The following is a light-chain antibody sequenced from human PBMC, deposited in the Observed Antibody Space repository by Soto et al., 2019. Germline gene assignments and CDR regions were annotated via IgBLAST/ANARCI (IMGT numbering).Light chain of an antibody. CDR1: RSDVGGYNY. Sequence: QSALTQPASASGSPGQSVTISCTGTRSDVGGYNYVSWYQQHPGKAPKLMISEVSKRPSGVPYRFSGSKSGNTASLTVSGLQAEDEADYYCSSCAGNNTLVFGGGTKLTVL. J-gene: IGLJ2*01. V-gene: IGLV2-8*01. CDR3: SSCAGNNTLV. CDR2: EVS.